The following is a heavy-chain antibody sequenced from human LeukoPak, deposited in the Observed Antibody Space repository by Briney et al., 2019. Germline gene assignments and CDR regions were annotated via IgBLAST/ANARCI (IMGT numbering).Heavy chain of an antibody. D-gene: IGHD6-13*01. J-gene: IGHJ4*02. Sequence: PGGSLRLSCAASGFTFSSTYMSWVRQAPGKGLEWVSVIYSGGSTYNADSVKGRFSISRDNSKNTVYLQMNSLRAEDTAVYYCATSPSGPMAAAIGYWGQGTLVTVSS. V-gene: IGHV3-66*02. CDR1: GFTFSSTY. CDR2: IYSGGST. CDR3: ATSPSGPMAAAIGY.